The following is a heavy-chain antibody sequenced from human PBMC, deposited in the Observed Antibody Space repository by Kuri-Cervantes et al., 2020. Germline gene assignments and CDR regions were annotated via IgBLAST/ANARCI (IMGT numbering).Heavy chain of an antibody. CDR2: ISSSGSTI. V-gene: IGHV3-48*04. Sequence: GESLKISCAASGFTFSSYAMSWVRQAPGKGLEWVSYISSSGSTIYYADSVKGRFTISRDNAKNSLYLQMNSLRAEDTAVYYCAKYRALYYYYGMDVWGQGTTVTVSS. CDR3: AKYRALYYYYGMDV. D-gene: IGHD5-12*01. J-gene: IGHJ6*02. CDR1: GFTFSSYA.